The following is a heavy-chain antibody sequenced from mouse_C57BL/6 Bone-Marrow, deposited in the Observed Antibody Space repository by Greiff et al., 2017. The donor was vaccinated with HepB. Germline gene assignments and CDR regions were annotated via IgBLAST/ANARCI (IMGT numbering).Heavy chain of an antibody. CDR1: GYAFSSSW. CDR3: ARERNGNYGFDY. J-gene: IGHJ2*01. D-gene: IGHD2-1*01. V-gene: IGHV1-82*01. Sequence: VKLMESGPELVKPGASVKISCKASGYAFSSSWMNWVKQRPGKGLEWIGRIYPGDGDTNYNGKFKGKATLTADKSSSTAYMQLSSLTSEDSAVYFCARERNGNYGFDYWGQGTTLTVSS. CDR2: IYPGDGDT.